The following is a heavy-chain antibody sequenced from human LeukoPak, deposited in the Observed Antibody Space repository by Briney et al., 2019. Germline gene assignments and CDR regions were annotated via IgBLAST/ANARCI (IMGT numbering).Heavy chain of an antibody. CDR3: AREMYCSGGSCYGDAFDI. V-gene: IGHV3-66*01. CDR1: GFTFSSYG. CDR2: IYSGGST. J-gene: IGHJ3*02. D-gene: IGHD2-15*01. Sequence: GRSLRLSCAASGFTFSSYGMHWVRQAPGRGLEWVSVIYSGGSTYYADPVKGRFGISRDKSKNTLYLQMNSLRAEDTALYYCAREMYCSGGSCYGDAFDIWGQGTMVTVSS.